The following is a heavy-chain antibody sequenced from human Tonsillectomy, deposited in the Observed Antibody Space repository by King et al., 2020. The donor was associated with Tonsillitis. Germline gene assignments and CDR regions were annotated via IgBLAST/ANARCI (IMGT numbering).Heavy chain of an antibody. V-gene: IGHV1-69*01. Sequence: QLVQSGAEVKKPGSSVKVSCNASGGTFSSYAISWVRQAPGQGLEWMGGIIPIFVTANYAQQFQGRVTITADESTSTAYMELSSLRTEDTAVYYCARVGSGDLSNAFDIWGQGTMVTVSS. CDR2: IIPIFVTA. D-gene: IGHD7-27*01. CDR3: ARVGSGDLSNAFDI. CDR1: GGTFSSYA. J-gene: IGHJ3*02.